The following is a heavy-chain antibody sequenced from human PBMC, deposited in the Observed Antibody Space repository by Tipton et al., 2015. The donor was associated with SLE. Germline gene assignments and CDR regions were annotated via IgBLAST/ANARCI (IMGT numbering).Heavy chain of an antibody. D-gene: IGHD6-13*01. Sequence: LRLSCTVSGASISTYYWSWVRQPPGKGLEWIGYVYENDFTNYNPSLKSRVTISLDPSKSQFSLRLRSVTAADTAVYYCARGPYGAAAAYDFWGQGTLVTVSS. CDR2: VYENDFT. CDR1: GASISTYY. CDR3: ARGPYGAAAAYDF. J-gene: IGHJ4*02. V-gene: IGHV4-59*01.